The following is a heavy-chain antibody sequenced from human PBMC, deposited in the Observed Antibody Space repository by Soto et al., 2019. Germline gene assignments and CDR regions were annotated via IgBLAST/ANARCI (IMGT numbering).Heavy chain of an antibody. CDR1: GGSISGYF. Sequence: QVQLQESGPGLLKPSETLSLAYTVSGGSISGYFWSWIRQPPGKGLEWIGCIYYSGSTNYNPSLKSRVTISVDTSKNQFSLKLSSVTAADTAVYYCARQWGNDAFDFWGQGTMVTVSS. CDR2: IYYSGST. J-gene: IGHJ3*01. D-gene: IGHD7-27*01. CDR3: ARQWGNDAFDF. V-gene: IGHV4-59*08.